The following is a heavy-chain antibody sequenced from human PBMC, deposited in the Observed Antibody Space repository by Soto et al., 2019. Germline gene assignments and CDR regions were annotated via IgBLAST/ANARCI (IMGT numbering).Heavy chain of an antibody. V-gene: IGHV4-30-2*01. CDR3: ARAFDSSGYFPYFDY. CDR1: GGSISSGGYS. CDR2: IYHSGST. Sequence: SETLSLTCAVSGGSISSGGYSWSWIRQPPGKGLEWIGYIYHSGSTYYNPSLKSRVTISVDRSKDQFSLKLSSVTAADTAVYYCARAFDSSGYFPYFDYWGQGXLVTVYS. J-gene: IGHJ4*02. D-gene: IGHD3-22*01.